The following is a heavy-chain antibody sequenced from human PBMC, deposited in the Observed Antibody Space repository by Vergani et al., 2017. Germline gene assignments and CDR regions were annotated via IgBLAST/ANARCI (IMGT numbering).Heavy chain of an antibody. CDR2: IIPIFGTT. J-gene: IGHJ4*02. V-gene: IGHV1-69*12. CDR1: GGTFDTHA. CDR3: AKGSGFASPFNS. Sequence: QGQLVQSGAEVQKPESSVKVSCRASGGTFDTHAFSWVRQAPGQRLEWMGAIIPIFGTTNYAPKFQGRVSITADESTNVVYMELNRLKSEDTALYFCAKGSGFASPFNSWGQGSPVIVSS. D-gene: IGHD5-12*01.